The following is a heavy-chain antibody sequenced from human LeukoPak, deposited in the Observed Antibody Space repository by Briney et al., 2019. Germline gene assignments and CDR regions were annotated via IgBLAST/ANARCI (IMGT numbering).Heavy chain of an antibody. J-gene: IGHJ4*02. D-gene: IGHD2-2*01. CDR1: GFTFSNAW. V-gene: IGHV3-15*01. CDR3: TTDPPRYCSSTSCYLGH. CDR2: IKSKTDGGTT. Sequence: GGSLRLSCAASGFTFSNAWMSWVRQAPGKGLEWVGRIKSKTDGGTTDYAAPVKGRFTISRDDSYNTLYLQMNSLKTEDTALYYCTTDPPRYCSSTSCYLGHWGQGTLVTVSS.